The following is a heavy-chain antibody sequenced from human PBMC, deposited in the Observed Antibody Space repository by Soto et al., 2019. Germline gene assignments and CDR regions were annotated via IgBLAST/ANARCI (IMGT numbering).Heavy chain of an antibody. V-gene: IGHV4-59*01. CDR3: ARGHSSGLTFFDY. CDR2: IYYSGST. D-gene: IGHD6-19*01. CDR1: GGSIISYY. J-gene: IGHJ4*02. Sequence: SETLSLTCTVSGGSIISYYWSWIRQPPGKGLEWIGYIYYSGSTNYNPSLKSRVTISVDTSKNQFSLKLSSVTAADTAVYYCARGHSSGLTFFDYWGQGTLVTVSS.